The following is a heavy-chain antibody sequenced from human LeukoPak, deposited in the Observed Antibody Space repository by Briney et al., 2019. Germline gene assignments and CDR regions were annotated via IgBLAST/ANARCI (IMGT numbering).Heavy chain of an antibody. D-gene: IGHD2-21*01. J-gene: IGHJ4*02. Sequence: SETLTLTCGVSGGSIRSFYWSWIRQAPEKGLEWIGYIYPTVRTSVSTIYNPSLKGRVTMSVDMSKNQFSLRLSSVTAADTALYYCARHYSPNYCGEEECYTFDYWGQGTLVTVSS. CDR1: GGSIRSFY. CDR3: ARHYSPNYCGEEECYTFDY. V-gene: IGHV4-59*08. CDR2: IYPTVRTSVST.